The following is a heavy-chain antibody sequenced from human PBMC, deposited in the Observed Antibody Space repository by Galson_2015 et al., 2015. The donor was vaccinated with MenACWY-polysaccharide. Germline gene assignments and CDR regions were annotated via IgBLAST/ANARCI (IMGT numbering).Heavy chain of an antibody. CDR1: GFTFSNAW. V-gene: IGHV3-15*01. CDR2: IKSKYDGGTI. Sequence: SLRLSYAGSGFTFSNAWMSWVRQAPGKGLEWVGRIKSKYDGGTIEYAAPVKGRFSISRDDSKNMFYLQMNSLKTEDTAMYYCATGQYFDIWGRGTVVTVSS. CDR3: ATGQYFDI. D-gene: IGHD2/OR15-2a*01. J-gene: IGHJ3*02.